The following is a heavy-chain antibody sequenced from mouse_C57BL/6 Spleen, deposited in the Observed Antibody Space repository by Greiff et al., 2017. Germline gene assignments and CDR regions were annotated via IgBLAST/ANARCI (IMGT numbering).Heavy chain of an antibody. J-gene: IGHJ2*01. Sequence: VQLQQPGPELVKPGASVKIPCKASGYTFTDYNMDWVKQSHGKSLEWIGDINPNNGGTIYNQKFKGKATLTVDKSSSTAYMELRSLTSEDTAVYYCARGYDGYLYYFDYWGQGTTLTVSS. CDR3: ARGYDGYLYYFDY. V-gene: IGHV1-18*01. D-gene: IGHD2-3*01. CDR2: INPNNGGT. CDR1: GYTFTDYN.